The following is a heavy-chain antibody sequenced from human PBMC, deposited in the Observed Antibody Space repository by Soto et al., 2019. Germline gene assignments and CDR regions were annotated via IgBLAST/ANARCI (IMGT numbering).Heavy chain of an antibody. CDR3: ARDDIHYGMDV. Sequence: QVQLQESGPGLVKPSETLSLTCTVSGGSISSYYWSWIRQPPGKGLEWIGYIYYSGSTNYNPSLKSRVTLSVDTSKNPFSLKMSSVTAADTAVYYCARDDIHYGMDVWGQGTTVTVSS. CDR1: GGSISSYY. J-gene: IGHJ6*02. CDR2: IYYSGST. V-gene: IGHV4-59*01.